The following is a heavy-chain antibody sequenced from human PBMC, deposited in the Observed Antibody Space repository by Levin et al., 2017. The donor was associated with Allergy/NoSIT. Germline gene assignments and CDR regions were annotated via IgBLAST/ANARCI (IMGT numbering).Heavy chain of an antibody. D-gene: IGHD3-10*01. CDR3: ARSSMVRGFY. CDR2: ISYSGST. Sequence: SQTLSLTCTVSGGSISSADYYWGWIRQPPGKGLEWIGSISYSGSTYYNPSLKSRVTISVDTSKNQFSLKLRSVTATDTAVFYCARSSMVRGFYWGQGTLVTVSS. J-gene: IGHJ4*02. V-gene: IGHV4-39*01. CDR1: GGSISSADYY.